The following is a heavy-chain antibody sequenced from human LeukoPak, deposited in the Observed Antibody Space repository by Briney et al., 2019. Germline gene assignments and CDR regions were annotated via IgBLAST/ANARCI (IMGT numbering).Heavy chain of an antibody. J-gene: IGHJ3*02. Sequence: PGGSLRLSCAASGFTVSSNYMSWVRQAPGKGLEWIGSIYYSGSTYYNPSLKSRVSMSVDTSKNQFSLKLSSVTAADTALYYCARGYKPASGKDGAFDIWGQGTMVTVSS. V-gene: IGHV4-39*07. CDR1: GFTVSSNY. CDR3: ARGYKPASGKDGAFDI. D-gene: IGHD6-13*01. CDR2: IYYSGST.